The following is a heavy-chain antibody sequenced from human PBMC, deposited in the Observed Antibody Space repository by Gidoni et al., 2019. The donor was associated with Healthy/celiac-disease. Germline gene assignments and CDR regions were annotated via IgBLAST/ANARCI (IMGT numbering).Heavy chain of an antibody. J-gene: IGHJ4*02. CDR1: GFTFSSYC. V-gene: IGHV3-21*01. D-gene: IGHD3-3*01. Sequence: EVQLVESGGGLVKPGGSLRLSCAASGFTFSSYCMNWVRQAPGKGLEWVSSISTSNSYIYYADSVKGRFTISRDNAKNSRYLQRNSLRAEDTAVYYCARDRYDFWSGFDYWGQGTLVTVSS. CDR2: ISTSNSYI. CDR3: ARDRYDFWSGFDY.